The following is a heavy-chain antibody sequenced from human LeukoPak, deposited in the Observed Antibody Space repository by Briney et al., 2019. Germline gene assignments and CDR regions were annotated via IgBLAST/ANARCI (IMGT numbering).Heavy chain of an antibody. V-gene: IGHV3-23*01. CDR2: ILSTGTT. D-gene: IGHD4-17*01. CDR1: GFPFSASA. CDR3: ATVKYDYGDPVGWFDP. J-gene: IGHJ5*02. Sequence: GGSLRLSCAASGFPFSASAMTWVRQAPGKGLEWVSHILSTGTTYYADSVRGRFTVSRDNSKNTLYLLMTSLRADDTAVYYCATVKYDYGDPVGWFDPWGQGTLVTVSS.